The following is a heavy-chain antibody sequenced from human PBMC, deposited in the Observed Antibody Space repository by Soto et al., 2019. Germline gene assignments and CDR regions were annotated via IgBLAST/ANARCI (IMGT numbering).Heavy chain of an antibody. J-gene: IGHJ5*02. V-gene: IGHV4-59*02. D-gene: IGHD3-9*01. CDR1: GDSVTSHY. CDR3: ARGIRYFDWLTWFDP. Sequence: PSETLSLTCSFSGDSVTSHYLTWIRQSPGKGLEWIGYMNYTGFSHYNPSLKSRLTISVDTSKNQFTLKLSSVTAADTAVYYCARGIRYFDWLTWFDPWGQGTLVTVSS. CDR2: MNYTGFS.